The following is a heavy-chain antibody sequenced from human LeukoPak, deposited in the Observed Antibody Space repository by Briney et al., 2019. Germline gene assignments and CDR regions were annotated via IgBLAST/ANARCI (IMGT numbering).Heavy chain of an antibody. J-gene: IGHJ5*02. CDR3: AKKVTGRSGYSSGWYGRAGNWFDP. V-gene: IGHV3-23*01. D-gene: IGHD6-19*01. Sequence: GGSLRLSCAASGFTFSTYAMTWVRQAPGKGLEWVSAISGSGGSTYYADSVKGRFTISRDNSKNTLYLQMNSPRAEDTAVYYCAKKVTGRSGYSSGWYGRAGNWFDPWGQGTLVTVSS. CDR2: ISGSGGST. CDR1: GFTFSTYA.